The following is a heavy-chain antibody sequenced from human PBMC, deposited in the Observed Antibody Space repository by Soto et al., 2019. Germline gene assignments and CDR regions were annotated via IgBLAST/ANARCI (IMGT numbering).Heavy chain of an antibody. J-gene: IGHJ4*02. V-gene: IGHV3-21*01. CDR2: ISSSSSYI. CDR1: GFTFSSYS. D-gene: IGHD3-10*01. Sequence: GGSLRLSCAASGFTFSSYSMNWVRQAPGKGLEWVSSISSSSSYIYYADSVKGRFTISRDNAKNSLYLQMNSLRAEDTAVYYCAGSYGSGSYFTYYFDYWGQGTLVTVSS. CDR3: AGSYGSGSYFTYYFDY.